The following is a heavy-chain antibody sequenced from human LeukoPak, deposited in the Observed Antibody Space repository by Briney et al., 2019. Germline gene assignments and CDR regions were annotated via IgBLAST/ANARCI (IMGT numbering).Heavy chain of an antibody. CDR1: GGSITTTNY. V-gene: IGHV4-4*01. D-gene: IGHD1-26*01. CDR3: SRESGPYSPFGH. J-gene: IGHJ4*02. Sequence: SGTLSLTCGVSGGSITTTNYWSWVRQSPGRGLEWIGEISLSGYTGFNPSLRGRVTMSLDESKNHLSLTLTSVTAADTAIYCCSRESGPYSPFGHWGQGILVTVTT. CDR2: ISLSGYT.